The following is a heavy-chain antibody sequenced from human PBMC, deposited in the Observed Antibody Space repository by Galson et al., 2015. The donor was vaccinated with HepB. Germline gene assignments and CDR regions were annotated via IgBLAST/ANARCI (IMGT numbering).Heavy chain of an antibody. Sequence: SVKVSCKAFGYSFIAYYIHWVRQAPGQGLERMGWINPNSGDTNYAQKFQGRVTMTRDTSISTASMDLTRLRSDDTAVYYCATGSPPGVINFWGQGTLVTVSS. CDR1: GYSFIAYY. J-gene: IGHJ4*02. V-gene: IGHV1-2*02. CDR2: INPNSGDT. D-gene: IGHD3-10*01. CDR3: ATGSPPGVINF.